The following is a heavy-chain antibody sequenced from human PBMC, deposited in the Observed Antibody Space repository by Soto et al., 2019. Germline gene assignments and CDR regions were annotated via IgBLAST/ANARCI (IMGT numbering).Heavy chain of an antibody. Sequence: PSETLSLTCTVTGGAISGYYWTWMRQSAGGGLEWIGRIYSSGSTNYNPSLKSRVTISLDTSMNYFSLRLSSVTAADTAVYYCARGQRFSDWFDPWGQGTLVTVSS. CDR1: GGAISGYY. D-gene: IGHD3-3*01. CDR3: ARGQRFSDWFDP. V-gene: IGHV4-4*07. CDR2: IYSSGST. J-gene: IGHJ5*02.